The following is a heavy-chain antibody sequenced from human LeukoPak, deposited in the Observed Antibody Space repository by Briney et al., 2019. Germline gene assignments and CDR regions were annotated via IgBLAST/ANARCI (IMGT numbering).Heavy chain of an antibody. CDR1: GFTFTNYG. Sequence: PGRSLTLSCAASGFTFTNYGMHWVRQAPGKGLEWVAVIWYDGSDKYYADSVKGRFTISRDNSKNTLYLQMSSLRAEDTAVYYCARDARDTVMLTVDCWGQGTLVTVSS. CDR2: IWYDGSDK. J-gene: IGHJ4*02. CDR3: ARDARDTVMLTVDC. V-gene: IGHV3-33*01. D-gene: IGHD5-18*01.